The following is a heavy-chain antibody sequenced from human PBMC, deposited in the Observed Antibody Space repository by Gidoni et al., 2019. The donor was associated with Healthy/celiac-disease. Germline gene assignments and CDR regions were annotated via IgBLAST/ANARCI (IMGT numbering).Heavy chain of an antibody. CDR2: IYYSGSP. CDR3: AGSTKYSSSWYVYY. CDR1: GSSISSYY. V-gene: IGHV4-59*01. J-gene: IGHJ4*02. D-gene: IGHD6-13*01. Sequence: QVQLQESGPGLVKPAETLSLTCTVSGSSISSYYWSWIRQPPGKGLEWIGYIYYSGSPTYNPDLKCRVPISVDTSMNQFSLKLSSVTAADTAVYSCAGSTKYSSSWYVYYSGQGTLVTVSS.